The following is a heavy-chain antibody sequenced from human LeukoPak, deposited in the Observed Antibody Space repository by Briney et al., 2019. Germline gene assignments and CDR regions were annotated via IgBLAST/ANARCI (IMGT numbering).Heavy chain of an antibody. CDR3: TRDQMNY. J-gene: IGHJ4*02. D-gene: IGHD5-24*01. Sequence: GGPLRLSCTASEFTVSRNYMLWVRQATGKGLEWVSLIFSNGDTHYADSVKGRFNISRDTSKNTVSLQMNSLRVEDTAMYYCTRDQMNYWGQGTLVTVSS. CDR2: IFSNGDT. V-gene: IGHV3-53*01. CDR1: EFTVSRNY.